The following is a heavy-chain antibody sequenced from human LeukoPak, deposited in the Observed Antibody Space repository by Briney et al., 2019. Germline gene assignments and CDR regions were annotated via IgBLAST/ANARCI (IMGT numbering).Heavy chain of an antibody. CDR2: INPPGGGT. CDR1: GYTFTGYY. D-gene: IGHD3-10*01. CDR3: AREATGDLSFDH. V-gene: IGHV1-2*02. J-gene: IGHJ4*02. Sequence: ASVKVSCEASGYTFTGYYIHWVRQAPGQGLEWMGSINPPGGGTNYAQQFQGRVTMTRDTSITTAYMELSRLTSDDTAVYFCAREATGDLSFDHWGLGTLVTVSS.